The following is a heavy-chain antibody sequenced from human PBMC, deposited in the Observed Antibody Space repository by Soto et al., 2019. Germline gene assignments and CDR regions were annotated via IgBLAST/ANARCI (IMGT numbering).Heavy chain of an antibody. Sequence: EVQLVESGGGVVQPGGSLRLSCTASGFTFNNYCMHWVRQAPGKGLVWVSRICFDGSTTYYADSVKGRLTVSRDNAKNTVYLHVNTLRDEDTAVSYCARGGAMGVDYWRQGTLVTV. V-gene: IGHV3-74*01. CDR3: ARGGAMGVDY. D-gene: IGHD1-26*01. CDR1: GFTFNNYC. CDR2: ICFDGSTT. J-gene: IGHJ4*02.